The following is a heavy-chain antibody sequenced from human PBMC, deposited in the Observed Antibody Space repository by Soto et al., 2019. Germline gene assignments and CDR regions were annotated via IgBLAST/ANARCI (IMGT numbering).Heavy chain of an antibody. J-gene: IGHJ4*02. CDR2: IKQDGSEK. V-gene: IGHV3-7*03. CDR1: GFTFSSYW. CDR3: ARDQFNYYDSSGYLDY. D-gene: IGHD3-22*01. Sequence: GGSLRLSCAASGFTFSSYWMSWVRQAPGKGLEWVANIKQDGSEKYYVDSVKGRFTISRDNAKNSLYLQMNSLRAEDTAVYYCARDQFNYYDSSGYLDYWGQGTLFTVS.